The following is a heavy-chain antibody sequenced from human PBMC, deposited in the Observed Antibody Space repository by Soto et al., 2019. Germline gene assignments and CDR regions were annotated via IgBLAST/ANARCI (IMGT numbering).Heavy chain of an antibody. J-gene: IGHJ4*02. CDR2: IYYSGTT. V-gene: IGHV4-39*01. Sequence: PSGTLSLTCIVSGGSINSSYYCGWIRQPPGKAPEWIGSIYYSGTTYYNPSLKSRVTISVDSSRNQVSLKMTSVTAADTAVYYCSRFAARPPFEYWRQGLVVTVSS. CDR3: SRFAARPPFEY. D-gene: IGHD6-6*01. CDR1: GGSINSSYY.